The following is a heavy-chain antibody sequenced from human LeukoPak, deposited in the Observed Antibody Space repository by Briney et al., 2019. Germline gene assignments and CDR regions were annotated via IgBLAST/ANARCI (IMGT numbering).Heavy chain of an antibody. V-gene: IGHV5-51*01. CDR2: IYPGDSDT. CDR1: GYSFTSYW. CDR3: ARSDMVRGVGYYFDY. D-gene: IGHD3-10*01. Sequence: GESLKISCKGSGYSFTSYWIGWVRQMPGKGLEWMGIIYPGDSDTRYSPSFQGQVTISADKSISTAYLQWSSLKASDTPMYYCARSDMVRGVGYYFDYWGLGTLVTVSS. J-gene: IGHJ4*02.